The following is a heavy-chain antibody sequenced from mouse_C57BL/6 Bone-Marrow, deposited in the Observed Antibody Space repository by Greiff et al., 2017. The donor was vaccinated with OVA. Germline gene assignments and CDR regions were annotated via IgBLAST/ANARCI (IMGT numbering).Heavy chain of an antibody. CDR1: GYTFTSYG. CDR2: IYPRSGNT. J-gene: IGHJ3*01. Sequence: VQRVESGAELARPGASVKLSCKASGYTFTSYGISWVKQRTGQGLEWIGEIYPRSGNTYYNEKFKGKATLTADKSSSTAYMELRSLTSEDSAVYFCARGGGYSFAYWGQGTLVTVSA. CDR3: ARGGGYSFAY. V-gene: IGHV1-81*01. D-gene: IGHD2-3*01.